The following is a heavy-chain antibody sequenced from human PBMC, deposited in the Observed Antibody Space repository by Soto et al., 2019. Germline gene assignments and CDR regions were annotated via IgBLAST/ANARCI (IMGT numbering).Heavy chain of an antibody. D-gene: IGHD6-6*01. V-gene: IGHV3-23*01. CDR1: GFTFSSYA. Sequence: PGGSLRLSCAASGFTFSSYAMSWVRQAPGKGLEWVSAISGSGGSTYYADSVKGRFTISRDNSKNTLYLQMNSLRAEDTAVYYCAKDTAARRQAIYGMDVWGQGTTVTVSS. J-gene: IGHJ6*02. CDR2: ISGSGGST. CDR3: AKDTAARRQAIYGMDV.